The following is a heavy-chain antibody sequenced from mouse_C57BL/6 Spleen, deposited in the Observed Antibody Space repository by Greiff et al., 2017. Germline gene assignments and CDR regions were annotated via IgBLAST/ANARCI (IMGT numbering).Heavy chain of an antibody. D-gene: IGHD6-5*01. J-gene: IGHJ4*01. CDR2: IYPSDSET. Sequence: VQLQQPGAELVRPGSSVKLSCKASGYTFTSYWMDWVKQRPGQGLEWIGNIYPSDSETHYNQKFKDKATLTVDKSSSTAYMQLSSLTSEDSAVYYCARGVLYYYAMDYWGQGTSVTVSS. V-gene: IGHV1-61*01. CDR1: GYTFTSYW. CDR3: ARGVLYYYAMDY.